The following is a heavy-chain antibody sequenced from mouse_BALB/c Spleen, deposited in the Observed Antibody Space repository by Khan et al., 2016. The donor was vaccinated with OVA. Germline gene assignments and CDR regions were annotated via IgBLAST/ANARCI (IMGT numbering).Heavy chain of an antibody. V-gene: IGHV3-2*02. J-gene: IGHJ2*01. CDR1: GYSITSGYG. CDR2: ISYSGST. CDR3: ARTARIKY. D-gene: IGHD1-2*01. Sequence: EVQLVESGPGLVKPSQSLSLTCTVTGYSITSGYGWNWIRQFPGNKLEWMGYISYSGSTNYNPSLKSRISITRDTSKNQFFLQLNSVTTEDTATXYCARTARIKYWGQSTTLTVSS.